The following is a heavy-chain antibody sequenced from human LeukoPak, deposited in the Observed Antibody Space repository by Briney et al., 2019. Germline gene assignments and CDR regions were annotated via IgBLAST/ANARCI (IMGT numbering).Heavy chain of an antibody. D-gene: IGHD1-14*01. J-gene: IGHJ4*02. CDR3: AREAYRDASVDY. V-gene: IGHV3-7*05. CDR1: GFIFSSYW. Sequence: GGSLRLSCAASGFIFSSYWMHWVRQAPGKGLQWVANIKQDGSEKYYVDSVKGRFTISRDNAENSLYLQMNSLRADDTALYYCAREAYRDASVDYWGQGTLVTVSS. CDR2: IKQDGSEK.